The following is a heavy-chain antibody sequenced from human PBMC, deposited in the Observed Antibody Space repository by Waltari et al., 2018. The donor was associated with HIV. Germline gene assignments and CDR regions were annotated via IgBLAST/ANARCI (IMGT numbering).Heavy chain of an antibody. CDR2: IIPIFGTA. V-gene: IGHV1-69*12. CDR3: ASGYSYGLRTFDI. D-gene: IGHD5-18*01. J-gene: IGHJ3*02. CDR1: GGTFSRYA. Sequence: QVQLVQSGAAVKKPGSSVQVSCKASGGTFSRYAISWVRQAPGQGLEWMGGIIPIFGTANYAQKFQGRVTITADESTSTAYMELSSLRSEDTAVYYCASGYSYGLRTFDIWGQGTMVTVSS.